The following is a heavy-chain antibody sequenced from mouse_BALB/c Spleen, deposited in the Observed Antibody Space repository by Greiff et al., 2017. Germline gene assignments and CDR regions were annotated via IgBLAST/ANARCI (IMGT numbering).Heavy chain of an antibody. CDR3: ARNGYYGSSPFYAMDY. Sequence: VKLKQSGPGLVQPSQSLSITCTVSGFSLTSYGVHWVRQSPGKGLEWLGVIWSGGSTDYNAAFISRLSISKDNSKSQVFFKMNSLQANDTAIYYCARNGYYGSSPFYAMDYWGQGTSVTVSS. CDR2: IWSGGST. D-gene: IGHD1-1*01. J-gene: IGHJ4*01. CDR1: GFSLTSYG. V-gene: IGHV2-2*02.